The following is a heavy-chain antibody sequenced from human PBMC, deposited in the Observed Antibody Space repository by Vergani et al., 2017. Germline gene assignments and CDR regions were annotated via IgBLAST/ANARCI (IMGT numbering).Heavy chain of an antibody. J-gene: IGHJ6*02. Sequence: QVQLVESGGGVVQPGRSLRLSCAASGFTFSSYGMHWVLQAPGKGLEWVAVISYDGSNKYYADSVKGRFTISRDNSKNTLYLQMNSLRAEDTAVYYCAKDLEEMTTVTYYGMDVWGQGTTVTVSS. CDR1: GFTFSSYG. CDR3: AKDLEEMTTVTYYGMDV. CDR2: ISYDGSNK. D-gene: IGHD4-17*01. V-gene: IGHV3-30*18.